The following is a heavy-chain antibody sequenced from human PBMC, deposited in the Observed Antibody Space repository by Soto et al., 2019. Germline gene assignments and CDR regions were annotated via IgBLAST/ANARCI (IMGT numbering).Heavy chain of an antibody. Sequence: PGGSLRLSCAASGFTFSSYAMHWVRQAPGKGLEYVSAISSNGGSTYYANSVKGRFTISRDNSKNTLYLQMGSLRAEDMAVYYCARGVAAAGTYFDYWGQGTLVTVSS. D-gene: IGHD6-13*01. V-gene: IGHV3-64*01. J-gene: IGHJ4*02. CDR1: GFTFSSYA. CDR2: ISSNGGST. CDR3: ARGVAAAGTYFDY.